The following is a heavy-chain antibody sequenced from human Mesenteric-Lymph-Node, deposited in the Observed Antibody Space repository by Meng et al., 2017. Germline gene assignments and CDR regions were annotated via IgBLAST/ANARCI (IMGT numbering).Heavy chain of an antibody. CDR2: ISAYNGNT. J-gene: IGHJ6*02. Sequence: ASVKVSCKASGGTFSSYAISWVRQAPGQGLEWMGWISAYNGNTNYAQKLQGRVTMTTDTSTSTAYMELRSLRSDDTAVYYCARDFVEATTTDFYYYYYGMDVWGQGTTVTVSS. CDR3: ARDFVEATTTDFYYYYYGMDV. V-gene: IGHV1-18*01. CDR1: GGTFSSYA. D-gene: IGHD5-12*01.